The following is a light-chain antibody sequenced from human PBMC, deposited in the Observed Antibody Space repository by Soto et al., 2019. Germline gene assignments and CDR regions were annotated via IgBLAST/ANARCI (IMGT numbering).Light chain of an antibody. V-gene: IGLV2-11*01. J-gene: IGLJ1*01. CDR3: CSYAGSYTYV. Sequence: QSVLTQPRSVSGSPGQSVTISCTGTSSDVGGYNYVSWYQQHPGKAPKLMIYDVSKRPSGVPDRFSGSKSGNTASLTISGAQAEDEAYYYCCSYAGSYTYVFGTGTKVTVL. CDR1: SSDVGGYNY. CDR2: DVS.